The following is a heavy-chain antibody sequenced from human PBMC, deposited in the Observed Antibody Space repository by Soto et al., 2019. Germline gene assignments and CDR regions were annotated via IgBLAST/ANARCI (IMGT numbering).Heavy chain of an antibody. CDR3: ARHERSRILAGGITIFGVVIVG. J-gene: IGHJ4*02. V-gene: IGHV4-39*01. Sequence: QLQLQESGPGLVKPSETLSLTCTVSGGSISSSSYYWGWIRQPPGKGLEWIGSIYYSGSTYYNPSLKSRVTISVDTSKNQFSLKLSSVTAADTAVYYCARHERSRILAGGITIFGVVIVGWGQGTLVTVSS. D-gene: IGHD3-3*01. CDR2: IYYSGST. CDR1: GGSISSSSYY.